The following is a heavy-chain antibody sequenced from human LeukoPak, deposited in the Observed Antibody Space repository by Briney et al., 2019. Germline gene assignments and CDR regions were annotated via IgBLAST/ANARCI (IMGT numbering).Heavy chain of an antibody. Sequence: PSETLSLTCTVSGGSISSSSYYWGWIRQPPGKGLERIGSIYYSGSTYYNPSLKSRVNISVDTSKNQFSLKLSSVTAADTAVYYCARDRDIVVVPAAKQIFFDPWGQGTLVTVSS. J-gene: IGHJ5*02. V-gene: IGHV4-39*07. CDR1: GGSISSSSYY. D-gene: IGHD2-2*01. CDR3: ARDRDIVVVPAAKQIFFDP. CDR2: IYYSGST.